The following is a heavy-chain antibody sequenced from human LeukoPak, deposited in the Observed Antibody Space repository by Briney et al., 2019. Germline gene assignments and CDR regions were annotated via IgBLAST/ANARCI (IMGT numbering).Heavy chain of an antibody. CDR2: ISYDGSNK. Sequence: PGGSLRLSCAASGFTVSSNYMSWVRQAPGKGLEWVAVISYDGSNKYYADSVKGRFTISRDNSKNTLYLQMNSLRAEDTAVYYCAKDCSLEYSSSHYFDYWGQGTLVTVS. D-gene: IGHD6-6*01. J-gene: IGHJ4*02. CDR3: AKDCSLEYSSSHYFDY. V-gene: IGHV3-30*18. CDR1: GFTVSSNY.